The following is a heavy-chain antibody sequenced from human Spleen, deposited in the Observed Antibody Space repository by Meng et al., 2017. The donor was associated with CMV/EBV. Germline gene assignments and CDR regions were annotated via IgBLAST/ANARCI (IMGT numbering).Heavy chain of an antibody. D-gene: IGHD6-13*01. CDR3: AKAFSSSWYREYYDY. CDR2: IRYDGSNK. CDR1: QFTFYDYY. J-gene: IGHJ4*02. Sequence: GSLRLSCAASQFTFYDYYMSWIRQAPGKGLEWVAFIRYDGSNKYYADSVKGRVIISRDNSKNTLYLQLNSLRVEDTAVYYCAKAFSSSWYREYYDYWGQGTLVTVSS. V-gene: IGHV3-30*02.